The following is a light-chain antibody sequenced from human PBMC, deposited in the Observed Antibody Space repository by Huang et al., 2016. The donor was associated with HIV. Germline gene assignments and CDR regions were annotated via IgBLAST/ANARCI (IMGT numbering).Light chain of an antibody. V-gene: IGKV3-15*01. J-gene: IGKJ1*01. CDR3: QQYDNWPPWS. Sequence: EIVMTQSPATVSVSPGERVTLSCRACQGVSSKLAWYQRKPVHAPRLLVYGASTRATGIPARFTGSGFGTEFTLTISSLQSEDSAIYYCQQYDNWPPWSFGQGTKVEIK. CDR1: QGVSSK. CDR2: GAS.